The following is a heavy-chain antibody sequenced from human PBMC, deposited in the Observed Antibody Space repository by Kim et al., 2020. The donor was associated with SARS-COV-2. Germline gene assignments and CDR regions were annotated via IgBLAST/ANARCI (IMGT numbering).Heavy chain of an antibody. J-gene: IGHJ6*02. V-gene: IGHV3-30*18. CDR3: AKESGSGNYYAWTYYYYGMDV. Sequence: GGSLRLSCAASGFTFSSYGMHWVRQAPGKGREWVAVISYDGSNKYYADSVKGRFTISRDNSKNTLYLQMNSLRAEDTAVYYCAKESGSGNYYAWTYYYYGMDVWGQGTTVTVSS. D-gene: IGHD3-10*01. CDR1: GFTFSSYG. CDR2: ISYDGSNK.